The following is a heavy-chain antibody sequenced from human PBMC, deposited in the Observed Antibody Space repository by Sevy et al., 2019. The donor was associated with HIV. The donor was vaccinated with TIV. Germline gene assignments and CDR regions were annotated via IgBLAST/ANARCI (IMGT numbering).Heavy chain of an antibody. V-gene: IGHV3-33*01. Sequence: GGSLRLSCAASGFSFRSYGMHWVRQAPGKGLEWVAVIWYDGSNKYYADSVKGRFTISRDNSKNTLYLQMNSLRAEDTALYYCARGADYNFDIWGQGTMVTVSS. CDR3: ARGADYNFDI. CDR1: GFSFRSYG. J-gene: IGHJ3*02. D-gene: IGHD3-10*01. CDR2: IWYDGSNK.